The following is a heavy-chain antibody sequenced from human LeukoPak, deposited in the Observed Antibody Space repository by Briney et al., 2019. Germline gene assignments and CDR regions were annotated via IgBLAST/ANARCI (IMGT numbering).Heavy chain of an antibody. CDR2: IRSKANSYAT. CDR1: GFIFNKAW. Sequence: PGGSLRLSCAASGFIFNKAWMSWVRQASGKGLEWVGRIRSKANSYATAYAASVKGRFTISRDDSKNTAYLQMNSLKTEDTAVYYCTSPSIAVAGYYYYYYMDVWGKGTTVTVSS. CDR3: TSPSIAVAGYYYYYYMDV. J-gene: IGHJ6*03. V-gene: IGHV3-73*01. D-gene: IGHD6-19*01.